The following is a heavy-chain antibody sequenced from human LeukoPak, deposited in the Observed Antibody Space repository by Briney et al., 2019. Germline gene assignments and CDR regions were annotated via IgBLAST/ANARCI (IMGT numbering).Heavy chain of an antibody. CDR1: GGSISSGSYY. CDR3: ARSSFGVVMDV. D-gene: IGHD3-3*01. CDR2: IYTSGST. Sequence: PSQTLSLTCTVSGGSISSGSYYWSWIRQPAGKGLEWIGRIYTSGSTNYNPSLKSRVTISVDTSKNQFSLKLSSVTAADTAVYYCARSSFGVVMDVWGKGTTVTVSS. J-gene: IGHJ6*04. V-gene: IGHV4-61*02.